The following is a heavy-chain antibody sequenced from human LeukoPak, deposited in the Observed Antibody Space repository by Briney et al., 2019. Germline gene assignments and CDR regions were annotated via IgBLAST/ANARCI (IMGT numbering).Heavy chain of an antibody. CDR1: GFTFRSYW. CDR3: ARDKSIPNLDAFDI. Sequence: GGSLILSCTASGFTFRSYWMTWVRQAPGKGLEWVANIKYAGSEKNYLDSVRGRFTISRDDARNSLYLQMNSLRVEDTAVYYCARDKSIPNLDAFDIWGQGTMVTVSS. J-gene: IGHJ3*02. V-gene: IGHV3-7*05. CDR2: IKYAGSEK. D-gene: IGHD1-14*01.